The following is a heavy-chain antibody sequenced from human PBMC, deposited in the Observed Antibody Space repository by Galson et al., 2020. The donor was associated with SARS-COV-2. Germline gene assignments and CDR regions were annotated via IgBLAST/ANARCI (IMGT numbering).Heavy chain of an antibody. CDR3: ARVDPEIAGWYWFEP. V-gene: IGHV2-26*01. J-gene: IGHJ5*02. D-gene: IGHD6-19*01. CDR2: ISSNDEK. Sequence: SGSTLVKPTATLTLTCTVSVFSLNTPKMGVSWIRQSPANALEWLAHISSNDEKSYNRTLKSRLTISKDTSGTQVVLTMTNMDPVDTGTYYGARVDPEIAGWYWFEPWGQGTLITVSS. CDR1: VFSLNTPKMG.